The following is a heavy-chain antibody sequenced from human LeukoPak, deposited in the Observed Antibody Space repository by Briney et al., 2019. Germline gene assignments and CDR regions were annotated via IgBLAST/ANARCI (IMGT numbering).Heavy chain of an antibody. J-gene: IGHJ3*02. Sequence: ASVKVSCKASGYTFTGYYMHWVRQAHGQGLEWMGWINPNSGGTNYAQKFQGRVTMTRDTSISTAYMELSRLRSDDTAVYYCARDQEIVVVVAATGPYAFDIWGQGTMVTVSS. CDR3: ARDQEIVVVVAATGPYAFDI. CDR1: GYTFTGYY. CDR2: INPNSGGT. D-gene: IGHD2-15*01. V-gene: IGHV1-2*02.